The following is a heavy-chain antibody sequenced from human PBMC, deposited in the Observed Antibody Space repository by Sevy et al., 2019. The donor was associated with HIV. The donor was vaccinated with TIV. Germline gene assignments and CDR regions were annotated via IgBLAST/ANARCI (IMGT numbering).Heavy chain of an antibody. Sequence: GGSLRLSCGASGFTFSSYDMHWVRQAAGKGLEWVSGIGSGGDAYYPGSVKGRFTISRENAKNSLYLQMNSLRAGDTAVYYCARDLSGWYEDYYYYGMDVWGQGTTVTVSS. CDR3: ARDLSGWYEDYYYYGMDV. CDR2: IGSGGDA. CDR1: GFTFSSYD. D-gene: IGHD6-19*01. V-gene: IGHV3-13*01. J-gene: IGHJ6*02.